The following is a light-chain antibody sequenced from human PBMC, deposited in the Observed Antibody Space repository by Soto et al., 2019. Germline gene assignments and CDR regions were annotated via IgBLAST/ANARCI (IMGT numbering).Light chain of an antibody. CDR2: AAS. CDR3: QQSYNTPLT. J-gene: IGKJ4*01. Sequence: DIQMTQSPSSLSASEGDRVTITCRASQSISTYLNWYQQKPGKAPKLLIYAASSLQGGVPSRFSGSGSGTNFSLTISSLQPEDFAMYYCQQSYNTPLTFGGGTKVDIK. CDR1: QSISTY. V-gene: IGKV1-39*01.